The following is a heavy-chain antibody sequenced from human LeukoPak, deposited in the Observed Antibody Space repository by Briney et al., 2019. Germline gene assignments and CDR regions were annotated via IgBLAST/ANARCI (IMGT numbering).Heavy chain of an antibody. J-gene: IGHJ4*02. CDR3: AKFAGGFFYDILTGYYIASYYFDY. CDR2: ISGSGGST. Sequence: GGSLRLSCAASGFTFSSYAMSWVRQAPGKGLEWVSAISGSGGSTYYADSAKGRFTISRDNSKNTLYLQMNSLRAEDTAVYYCAKFAGGFFYDILTGYYIASYYFDYWGQGTLVTVSS. CDR1: GFTFSSYA. V-gene: IGHV3-23*01. D-gene: IGHD3-9*01.